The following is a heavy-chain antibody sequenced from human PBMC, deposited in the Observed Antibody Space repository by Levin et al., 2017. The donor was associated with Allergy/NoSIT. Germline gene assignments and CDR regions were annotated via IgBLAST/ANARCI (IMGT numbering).Heavy chain of an antibody. CDR1: GGSISSGDYY. D-gene: IGHD2-15*01. J-gene: IGHJ3*02. CDR3: ARVEAYCSGGSCYDAFDI. Sequence: SETLSLTCTVSGGSISSGDYYWSWIRQPPGKGLEWIGYIYYSGSTYYNPSLKSRVTISVDTSKNQFSLKLSSVTAADTAVYYCARVEAYCSGGSCYDAFDIWGQGTMVTVSS. V-gene: IGHV4-30-4*01. CDR2: IYYSGST.